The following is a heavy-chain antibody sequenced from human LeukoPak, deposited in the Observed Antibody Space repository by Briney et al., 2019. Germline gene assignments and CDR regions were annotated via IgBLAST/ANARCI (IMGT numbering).Heavy chain of an antibody. Sequence: GGSLRLSCAASGFTFSSYAMHWVRQAPGKGLEWVAVISYDGSNKYYADSVKGRFTISRDNSKNTLYLQMNSLRAEDTAVYYCARDGVVTGLDYWGQGTLVTVSS. CDR3: ARDGVVTGLDY. CDR2: ISYDGSNK. CDR1: GFTFSSYA. V-gene: IGHV3-30*04. J-gene: IGHJ4*02. D-gene: IGHD4-23*01.